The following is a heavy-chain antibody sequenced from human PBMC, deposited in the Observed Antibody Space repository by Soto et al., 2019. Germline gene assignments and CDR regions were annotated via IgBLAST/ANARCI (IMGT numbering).Heavy chain of an antibody. J-gene: IGHJ4*02. Sequence: GGSLRLSCAASGFTFSKAWMNWVRQAPGKGLEWVGRIKSKIDGGSIDYAAPVKGRFTISRDDSTNTVYLQMNTLKTEDTAVYHCAAGTGRSDFDYWGQGTLVTVSS. CDR2: IKSKIDGGSI. V-gene: IGHV3-15*01. CDR3: AAGTGRSDFDY. CDR1: GFTFSKAW. D-gene: IGHD3-3*01.